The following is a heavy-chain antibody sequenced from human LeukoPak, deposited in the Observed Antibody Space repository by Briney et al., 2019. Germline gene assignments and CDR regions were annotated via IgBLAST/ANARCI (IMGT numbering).Heavy chain of an antibody. J-gene: IGHJ4*02. Sequence: PGGSLRLSCAASGFTFSSYAMSWVRQAPGKGLEWVSVIYSGGSTYYADSVKGRFTISRDNSKNTLYLQMNSLRAEDTAVYYCARGPGDFDYWGQGTLVTVSS. D-gene: IGHD3-10*01. CDR3: ARGPGDFDY. V-gene: IGHV3-53*01. CDR1: GFTFSSYA. CDR2: IYSGGST.